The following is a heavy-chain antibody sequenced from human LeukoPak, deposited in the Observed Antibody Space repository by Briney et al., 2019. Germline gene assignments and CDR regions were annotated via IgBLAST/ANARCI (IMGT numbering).Heavy chain of an antibody. CDR2: IRSSTTYV. D-gene: IGHD3-22*01. V-gene: IGHV3-21*01. CDR3: ARDSLTMIVGRQKRGLDY. J-gene: IGHJ4*02. Sequence: GGSLRLSCAASGFTLNTYAMSWVRQAPGKGLEWVSSIRSSTTYVYYADSVKGRFTISRDNAKNSLYLQMNSLRAEDTAVYYCARDSLTMIVGRQKRGLDYWGQGTLVTVSS. CDR1: GFTLNTYA.